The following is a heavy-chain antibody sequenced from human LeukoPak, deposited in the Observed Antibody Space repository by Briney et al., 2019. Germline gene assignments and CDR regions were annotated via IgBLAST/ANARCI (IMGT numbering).Heavy chain of an antibody. D-gene: IGHD6-19*01. CDR3: ARDTGYSSGWYPVNAFDI. CDR1: GGSFSGYY. CDR2: INHSGST. J-gene: IGHJ3*02. V-gene: IGHV4-34*01. Sequence: SETLSLTCAVYGGSFSGYYWSWIRQPPGKGLEWIGEINHSGSTNYNPSLKSRVTISVDTSKNQFSLKLSSGTAADTAVYYCARDTGYSSGWYPVNAFDIWGQGTMVTVSS.